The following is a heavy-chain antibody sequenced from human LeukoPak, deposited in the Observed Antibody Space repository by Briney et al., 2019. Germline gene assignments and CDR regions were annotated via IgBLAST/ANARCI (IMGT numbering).Heavy chain of an antibody. V-gene: IGHV4-34*01. CDR2: INHSGST. Sequence: SETLSLTCTVSGGSISSGDYYWSCIRQPPGKGLEWIGEINHSGSTNYNPSLKSRVTISVDTSKNQFSLKLSSVTAADTAVYYCARGSSGWSTEYFQHWGQGTLVTVSS. J-gene: IGHJ1*01. CDR1: GGSISSGDYY. D-gene: IGHD6-19*01. CDR3: ARGSSGWSTEYFQH.